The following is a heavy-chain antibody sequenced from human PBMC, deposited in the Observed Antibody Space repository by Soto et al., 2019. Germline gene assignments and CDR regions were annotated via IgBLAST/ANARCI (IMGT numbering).Heavy chain of an antibody. V-gene: IGHV3-74*01. D-gene: IGHD6-19*01. J-gene: IGHJ3*02. CDR2: INGEGTIT. CDR1: GLSFNNYY. CDR3: TRGGAVAAVDI. Sequence: EVQLVESGGGLVQPGESLRLSCAASGLSFNNYYMHWVRQAPGTGLVWVSRINGEGTITSYADSVKGRFTISRDNAKNTLYLQMNSLRAEDAAVYYCTRGGAVAAVDIWGQGTMVTVSS.